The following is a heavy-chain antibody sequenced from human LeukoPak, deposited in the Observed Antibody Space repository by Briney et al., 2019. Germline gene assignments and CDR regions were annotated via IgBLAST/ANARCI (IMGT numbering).Heavy chain of an antibody. J-gene: IGHJ6*04. CDR3: ARVPLDYYGMDV. Sequence: ASVKLSCKASGYTFTSYYMHWVRQAPGQGLEWMGIINPSGGSTSYAQKFQGRVTMTRDTSTSTVYMGLSSLRSEDTAVYYCARVPLDYYGMDVWGKGTTVTVSS. V-gene: IGHV1-46*01. CDR2: INPSGGST. CDR1: GYTFTSYY.